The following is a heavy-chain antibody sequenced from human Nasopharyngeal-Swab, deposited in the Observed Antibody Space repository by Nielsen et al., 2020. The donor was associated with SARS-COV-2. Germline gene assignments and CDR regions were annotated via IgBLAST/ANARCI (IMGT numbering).Heavy chain of an antibody. CDR2: INHSGTT. D-gene: IGHD3-22*01. Sequence: SETLSLTCAVYGGSFSGDYWSWIRQPPGKGLEWIGEINHSGTTSNNPSLKSRVTIPSDTSKNQFSLKLSSVTAADTAVYYCARGHRSISMIVVVIATAHFYFDSWGRGTLVTVTS. CDR1: GGSFSGDY. CDR3: ARGHRSISMIVVVIATAHFYFDS. V-gene: IGHV4-34*01. J-gene: IGHJ4*02.